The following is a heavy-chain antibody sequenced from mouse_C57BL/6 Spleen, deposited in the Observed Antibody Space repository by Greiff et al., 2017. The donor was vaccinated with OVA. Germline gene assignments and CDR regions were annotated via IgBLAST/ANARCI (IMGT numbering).Heavy chain of an antibody. Sequence: VQLQQPGAELVRPGTSVKLSCKASGYTFTSYWMHWVRQRPGQGLEWIGVIDPSDSYTKYDQKLKGKATLTVYTSSSTAYMQLSSLTSEDSAVYYCARDGYDEWYYFDYWGQGTTLTVSS. D-gene: IGHD2-2*01. CDR2: IDPSDSYT. CDR3: ARDGYDEWYYFDY. J-gene: IGHJ2*01. CDR1: GYTFTSYW. V-gene: IGHV1-59*01.